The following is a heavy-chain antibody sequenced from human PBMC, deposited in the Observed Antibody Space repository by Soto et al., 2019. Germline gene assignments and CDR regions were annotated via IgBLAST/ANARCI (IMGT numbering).Heavy chain of an antibody. J-gene: IGHJ6*02. CDR1: GFTFSSYS. CDR2: ISSSSSYI. Sequence: GGSLRLSCAASGFTFSSYSMHWVRQAPGKGLEWASSISSSSSYIYYADSVKSRFTISRDNAKNSLYLQMNSLRAEDTAVYYCARCLAYYYGMDVWGQGTTVTVSS. CDR3: ARCLAYYYGMDV. V-gene: IGHV3-21*01.